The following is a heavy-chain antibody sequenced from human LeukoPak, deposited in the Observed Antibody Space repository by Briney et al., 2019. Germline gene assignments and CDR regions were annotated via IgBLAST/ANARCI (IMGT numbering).Heavy chain of an antibody. D-gene: IGHD6-19*01. Sequence: SETLSLTCTVSGGSINSHYWSWIRQPPGKGLQWIGDIYYSERSKYNPSLRSRVTISVDTSKNQLSLKLTSVLAADTAMYYCVRRDNTGWNYFDHWGQGILVTVSS. V-gene: IGHV4-59*08. CDR3: VRRDNTGWNYFDH. J-gene: IGHJ4*02. CDR2: IYYSERS. CDR1: GGSINSHY.